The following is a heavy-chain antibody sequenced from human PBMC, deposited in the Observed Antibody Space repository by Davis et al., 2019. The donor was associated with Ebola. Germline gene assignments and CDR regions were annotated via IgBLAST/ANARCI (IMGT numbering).Heavy chain of an antibody. Sequence: SVKVSCKSSGGTFSSFAVGWVRQAPGQGLEWMGGIIPMFRSPNYAQKFQDRVTITADESTRTVYLELSSLRSEDTAAYYCARAQTGYYVDSSDSPSWFAPWGQGTLVTVSS. J-gene: IGHJ5*02. CDR1: GGTFSSFA. V-gene: IGHV1-69*13. CDR2: IIPMFRSP. D-gene: IGHD3-22*01. CDR3: ARAQTGYYVDSSDSPSWFAP.